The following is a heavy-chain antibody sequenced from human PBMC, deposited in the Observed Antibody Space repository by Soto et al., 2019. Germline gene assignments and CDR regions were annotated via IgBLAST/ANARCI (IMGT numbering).Heavy chain of an antibody. CDR1: GGSISSYY. Sequence: SETLSLTCTVSGGSISSYYWGWIRQPPGKGLEWIGSIYYSGSTNYNPSLKSRVSISVDTSKNQFSLKLSSVTAADTAVYYCARQAYYYDRSGYYSDDYWGQGTLVTVSS. V-gene: IGHV4-59*01. CDR2: IYYSGST. J-gene: IGHJ4*02. D-gene: IGHD3-22*01. CDR3: ARQAYYYDRSGYYSDDY.